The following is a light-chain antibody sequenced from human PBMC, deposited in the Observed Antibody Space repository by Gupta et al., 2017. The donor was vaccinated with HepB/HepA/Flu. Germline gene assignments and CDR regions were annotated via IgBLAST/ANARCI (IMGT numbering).Light chain of an antibody. CDR2: DTS. V-gene: IGLV7-46*01. CDR1: TGAVTSGHY. CDR3: FLHCSNTRV. Sequence: QAVVTQEPSLTVSPGGTVTLTCGSSTGAVTSGHYPYGFQQKPGQAPQTLIYDTSNKHTWTPARFSSSLLGGKAALTLSGAQPEDDDEYYCFLHCSNTRVFGGGTKLTVL. J-gene: IGLJ2*01.